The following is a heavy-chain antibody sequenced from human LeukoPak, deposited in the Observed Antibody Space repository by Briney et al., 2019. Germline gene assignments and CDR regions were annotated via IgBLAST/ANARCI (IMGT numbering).Heavy chain of an antibody. CDR2: IYTGGIT. V-gene: IGHV3-66*01. J-gene: IGHJ4*02. Sequence: GGSPRLSCAASGFTVSSNHMNRVRQAPGKGVEWVSVIYTGGITKYADSVKGRFTISGDNSKHTLHLQMNSLRAEDTAVYYCARGGAKPTVVFDSWGQGTLVT. CDR1: GFTVSSNH. CDR3: ARGGAKPTVVFDS. D-gene: IGHD3-22*01.